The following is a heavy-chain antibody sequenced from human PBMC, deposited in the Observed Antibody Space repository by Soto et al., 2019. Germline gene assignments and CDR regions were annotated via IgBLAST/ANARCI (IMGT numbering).Heavy chain of an antibody. V-gene: IGHV3-53*01. J-gene: IGHJ6*02. Sequence: EAQLVESGGGLIQPGGSLRLSCAASGFTVSDNYITWVRQAPGRGLEWVSLLYSGGRIYYADSVKDRFTISRDTSKKTLYLQMNSLRTEDTAVYYCARSDPGYAYGLNVWGQGTTVTVSS. CDR1: GFTVSDNY. D-gene: IGHD5-18*01. CDR2: LYSGGRI. CDR3: ARSDPGYAYGLNV.